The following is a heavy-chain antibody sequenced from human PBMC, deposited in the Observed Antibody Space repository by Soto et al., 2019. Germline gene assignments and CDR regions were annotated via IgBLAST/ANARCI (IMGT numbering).Heavy chain of an antibody. Sequence: QAGGSLRLSCAASGFTVSSTYMSWVRQAPGKGLECVSIIYSDGRTFYADSVKGRFTISRDNSKNTLFLQMNSLREEDTAVYYCAKSQRVDYWGQGTMVTVYS. J-gene: IGHJ4*02. CDR2: IYSDGRT. D-gene: IGHD6-25*01. V-gene: IGHV3-53*01. CDR3: AKSQRVDY. CDR1: GFTVSSTY.